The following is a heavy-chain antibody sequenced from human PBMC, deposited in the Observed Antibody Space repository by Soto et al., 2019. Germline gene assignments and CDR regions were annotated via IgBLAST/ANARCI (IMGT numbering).Heavy chain of an antibody. CDR3: ARPIGLAYYDSSGYPY. J-gene: IGHJ4*02. Sequence: EVQLVESGGGLVQPGGSLRLSCAASGFTFSSYWMSWVRQAPGKGLEWVANIKQDGSEKYYVDSVKGRFTISRDNAKNSLYLQMNSLRAEDTAVYYCARPIGLAYYDSSGYPYWGQGTLVTVSS. CDR1: GFTFSSYW. D-gene: IGHD3-22*01. V-gene: IGHV3-7*01. CDR2: IKQDGSEK.